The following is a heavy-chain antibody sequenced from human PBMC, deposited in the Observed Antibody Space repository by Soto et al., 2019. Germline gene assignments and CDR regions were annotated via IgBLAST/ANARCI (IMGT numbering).Heavy chain of an antibody. V-gene: IGHV1-69*13. D-gene: IGHD1-7*01. CDR3: AGPPELTRIYYYYGMDV. CDR2: IIPIFGTA. CDR1: GYTFSSYV. Sequence: SVKVSCKASGYTFSSYVTNWVRQAPGQGLEWMGWIIPIFGTANYAQKFQGRVTITADESTSTAYMELSSLRSEDTAVYYCAGPPELTRIYYYYGMDVWGQGTTVTVSS. J-gene: IGHJ6*02.